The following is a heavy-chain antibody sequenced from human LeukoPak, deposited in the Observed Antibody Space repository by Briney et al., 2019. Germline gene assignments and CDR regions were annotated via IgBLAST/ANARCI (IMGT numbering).Heavy chain of an antibody. CDR3: AKDVTGYAY. V-gene: IGHV3-30*18. CDR1: GFTFSSYD. Sequence: PGGSLRLSCAASGFTFSSYDMHWVRQAPGKGLEWVAVISHDGSNKYYADSVKGRFTISRDNSKNTLYLQLNSLRAEDTAVYYCAKDVTGYAYWGQGTLVTVSS. CDR2: ISHDGSNK. D-gene: IGHD3-9*01. J-gene: IGHJ4*02.